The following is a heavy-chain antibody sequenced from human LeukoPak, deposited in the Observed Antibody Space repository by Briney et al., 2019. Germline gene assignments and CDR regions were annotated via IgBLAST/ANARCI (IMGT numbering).Heavy chain of an antibody. D-gene: IGHD1-1*01. CDR3: ARDRYGSYLDY. CDR2: IYYSGST. V-gene: IGHV4-59*11. J-gene: IGHJ4*02. Sequence: SETLSLTCTVSGGSISSHYWSWIRQPPGKGLEWIGYIYYSGSTNYNPSLKSRVTISVDTSKNQFSLKLSPVTAADTAVYYCARDRYGSYLDYWGQGTLVTVSS. CDR1: GGSISSHY.